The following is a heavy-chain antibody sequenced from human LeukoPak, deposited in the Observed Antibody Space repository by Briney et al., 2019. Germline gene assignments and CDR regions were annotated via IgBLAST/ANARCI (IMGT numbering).Heavy chain of an antibody. J-gene: IGHJ4*02. CDR1: GGTFSKYT. CDR2: IRTYNGNT. Sequence: ASVKVSCKTSGGTFSKYTISWVRQRPGQGLEWMGWIRTYNGNTNYAQKLQGRVTMTTDTSTNTAYVELRSLRSDDTAVYYCARVGGGSYGLDHWGQGTLVTVSS. CDR3: ARVGGGSYGLDH. V-gene: IGHV1-18*01. D-gene: IGHD1-26*01.